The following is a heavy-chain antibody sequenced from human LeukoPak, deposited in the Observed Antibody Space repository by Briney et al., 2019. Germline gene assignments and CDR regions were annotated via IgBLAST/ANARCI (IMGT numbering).Heavy chain of an antibody. J-gene: IGHJ5*02. D-gene: IGHD2-2*02. V-gene: IGHV3-23*01. CDR1: GFTFSNYA. Sequence: LPGGSLRLSCAASGFTFSNYALNWVRQAPGKGLEWVSGISNSGGTTYYADSVKGRFTISRDNSKNTLYLQMNSLRAEDTAVYYCAKSGCSSTSCYSILSGWLDPWGQGTLVTVSS. CDR3: AKSGCSSTSCYSILSGWLDP. CDR2: ISNSGGTT.